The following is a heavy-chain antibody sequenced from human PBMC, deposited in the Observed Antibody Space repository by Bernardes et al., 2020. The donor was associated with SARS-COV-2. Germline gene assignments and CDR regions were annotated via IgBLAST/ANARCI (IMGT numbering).Heavy chain of an antibody. CDR3: ARNLPFDY. J-gene: IGHJ4*02. CDR1: GGSVSSGDYY. CDR2: IYNSGTT. V-gene: IGHV4-61*08. Sequence: SETLSLTCTVSGGSVSSGDYYWSWLRQPPGKGLEWIGYIYNSGTTNYNPSVKTRVTIFVDTSRNQFSLKLNSVTAADTAVYFCARNLPFDYWGQGTLVTVSS.